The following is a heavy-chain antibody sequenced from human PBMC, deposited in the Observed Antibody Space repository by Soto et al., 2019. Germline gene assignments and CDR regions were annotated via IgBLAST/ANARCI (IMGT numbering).Heavy chain of an antibody. V-gene: IGHV3-7*01. J-gene: IGHJ4*02. D-gene: IGHD1-1*01. Sequence: EVQLVESGGGLVQPGGSLRLSCATSGFILSGHWMSWVRQAPGKGLEWVATIKQDGSEKYYVDSVRGRFTISRDNAENSLFLQMNSLRAEDTAVYYCARLAGETTIYDYWGQGTLVTVSS. CDR1: GFILSGHW. CDR2: IKQDGSEK. CDR3: ARLAGETTIYDY.